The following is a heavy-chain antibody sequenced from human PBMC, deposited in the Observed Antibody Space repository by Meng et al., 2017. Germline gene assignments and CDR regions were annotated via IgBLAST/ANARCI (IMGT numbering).Heavy chain of an antibody. D-gene: IGHD2-2*01. Sequence: SETLSLTCTVSGGSISSGSYYWSWIRQPAGKGLEWIGRIYTSGSTNYNPSLKSRVTISVDTSKNQFSLKLSSVTAADTAVYYCARAYCSSTSCYSDYYYYYGMDVWGQGTMVTVSS. V-gene: IGHV4-61*02. CDR2: IYTSGST. J-gene: IGHJ6*02. CDR3: ARAYCSSTSCYSDYYYYYGMDV. CDR1: GGSISSGSYY.